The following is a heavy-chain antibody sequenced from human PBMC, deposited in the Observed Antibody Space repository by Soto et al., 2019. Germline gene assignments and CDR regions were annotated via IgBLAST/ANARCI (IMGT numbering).Heavy chain of an antibody. J-gene: IGHJ5*02. CDR2: ISTHNGNT. CDR3: ARDLDCSSTGCYAAWFDP. V-gene: IGHV1-18*01. Sequence: QVQLVQSGAEVKKPGASVKVSCKASGYTFTNYGITWVRQAPGQGLEWMGWISTHNGNTKYAQNLQGRVTMTTDTSTTTAYMVLRSLRFDDTAVYYCARDLDCSSTGCYAAWFDPWGQGTLVTVSS. D-gene: IGHD2-2*01. CDR1: GYTFTNYG.